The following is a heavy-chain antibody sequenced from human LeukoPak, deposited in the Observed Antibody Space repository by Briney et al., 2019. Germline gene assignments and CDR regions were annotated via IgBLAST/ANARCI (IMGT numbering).Heavy chain of an antibody. CDR1: GGSFSGYY. CDR3: ARTQLWFRVGYFDY. J-gene: IGHJ4*02. CDR2: INHSGRT. Sequence: SETLSLTCAGYGGSFSGYYWSWIRQPPGKGLEWIGEINHSGRTNYNPSLKSRVTISVDTSKNQFSLKLSSVTAADTAVYYCARTQLWFRVGYFDYWGQGTLVTVSS. V-gene: IGHV4-34*01. D-gene: IGHD5-18*01.